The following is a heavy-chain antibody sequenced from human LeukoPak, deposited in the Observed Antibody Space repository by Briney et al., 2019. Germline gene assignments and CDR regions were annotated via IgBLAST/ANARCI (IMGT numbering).Heavy chain of an antibody. CDR1: GFIFSNYA. V-gene: IGHV3-23*01. D-gene: IGHD4/OR15-4a*01. CDR2: INAVNANT. J-gene: IGHJ4*02. CDR3: AKQFLGAN. Sequence: GGSLILSCAASGFIFSNYAMTWVRQAPGTGLEYVATINAVNANTYYADSVKGRFTVSRDNSENTLYLQMNSPRAEDTAVYYCAKQFLGANWGQGALVTVSS.